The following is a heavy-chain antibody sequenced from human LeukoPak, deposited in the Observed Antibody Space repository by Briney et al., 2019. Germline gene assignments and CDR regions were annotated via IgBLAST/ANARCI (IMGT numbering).Heavy chain of an antibody. CDR1: GGSFSISY. CDR2: IYHSGGA. D-gene: IGHD7-27*01. J-gene: IGHJ4*02. Sequence: SETLSLTCGVSGGSFSISYWSWIRQPPGKGLEWIGQIYHSGGANYNPSLRSRVTISIDTSKNQLSLRLSSVTAADTAVYYCARHGDYCFDTWGQGTLVTASS. V-gene: IGHV4-34*01. CDR3: ARHGDYCFDT.